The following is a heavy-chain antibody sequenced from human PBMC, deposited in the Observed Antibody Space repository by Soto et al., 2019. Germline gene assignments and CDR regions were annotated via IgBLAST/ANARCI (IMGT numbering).Heavy chain of an antibody. D-gene: IGHD6-13*01. CDR2: IWYDGSNK. J-gene: IGHJ4*02. CDR3: RSSGHQGSTWSNDY. CDR1: GFTFSSYG. Sequence: QVQLVESGGGVVQPGRSLRLSCAASGFTFSSYGMHWVRQAPGKGLEWVALIWYDGSNKYYADSVKGRFTISRDNSKDTLHLQMNSRRAEDTAVYYCRSSGHQGSTWSNDYLGQGTLVSVSP. V-gene: IGHV3-33*01.